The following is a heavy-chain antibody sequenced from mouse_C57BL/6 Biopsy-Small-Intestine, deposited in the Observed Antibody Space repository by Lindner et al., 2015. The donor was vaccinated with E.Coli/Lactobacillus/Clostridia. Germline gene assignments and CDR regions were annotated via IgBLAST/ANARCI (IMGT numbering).Heavy chain of an antibody. CDR1: GYSFTDYN. D-gene: IGHD3-2*02. V-gene: IGHV1-39*01. Sequence: VQLQESGLELVKPGASVKISCKASGYSFTDYNMNWVKQSNGKSLEWIGIINPNYGTTSYNQKFKGKATLTVDQSSSTAYMQLNSLTSEDSAVYYCASSGYTYYYAMDYWGQGTSVTVSS. CDR3: ASSGYTYYYAMDY. CDR2: INPNYGTT. J-gene: IGHJ4*01.